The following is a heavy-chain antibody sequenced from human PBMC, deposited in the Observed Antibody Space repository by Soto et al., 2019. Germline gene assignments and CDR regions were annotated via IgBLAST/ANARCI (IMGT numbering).Heavy chain of an antibody. J-gene: IGHJ3*02. D-gene: IGHD3-10*01. V-gene: IGHV1-18*01. CDR3: ARVGHGGSAFDI. Sequence: ASVKVSCKASGYTFTSYGISWVRQAPGQGLEWMGWISAYNGNTNYAQKLQGRVTMTTNTSTSTAYMELRSLRSEDTAVYYCARVGHGGSAFDIWGQGTMVTVSS. CDR2: ISAYNGNT. CDR1: GYTFTSYG.